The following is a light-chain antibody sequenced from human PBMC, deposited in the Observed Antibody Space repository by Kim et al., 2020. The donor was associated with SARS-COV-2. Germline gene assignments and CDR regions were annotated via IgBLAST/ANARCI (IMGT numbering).Light chain of an antibody. J-gene: IGKJ4*01. Sequence: EIVLTQSPVTLSLSPGERATLSCMASQSVGSRYLAWFQQKPGQPPRLLMYDTSKRATGVPDRFSGSGSGTDFTLTVSRLEAEDYAVYYCQQYLKSPLTFGGGTKLEI. CDR3: QQYLKSPLT. V-gene: IGKV3-20*01. CDR1: QSVGSRY. CDR2: DTS.